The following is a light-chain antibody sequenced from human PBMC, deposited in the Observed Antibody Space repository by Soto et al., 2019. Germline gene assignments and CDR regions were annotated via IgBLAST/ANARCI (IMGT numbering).Light chain of an antibody. CDR3: QQYGVPSLWT. J-gene: IGKJ1*01. CDR1: PAVKKNY. CDR2: GAS. Sequence: VLTQSPGTLYSSPGERATLSCRASPAVKKNYLAWYQQHPGQAPRLLMHGASTRATGVSDRFTGSGSGTDFTLTISRLEPEDFAVYFCQQYGVPSLWTFGQGTRVEMK. V-gene: IGKV3-20*01.